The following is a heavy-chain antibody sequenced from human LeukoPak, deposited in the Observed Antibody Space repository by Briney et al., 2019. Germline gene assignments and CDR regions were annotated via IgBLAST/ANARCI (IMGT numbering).Heavy chain of an antibody. D-gene: IGHD2-2*01. CDR1: GGSFSGYY. Sequence: SETLSLTCAVYGGSFSGYYWSWIRQPPGKGLEWIGEINHSGSTNYNPSLKSRVTISVDTSKNQFSLKLSSVTAADTAVYYCARGLGPPSVVVPAAMVYWGQGTLATVSS. CDR3: ARGLGPPSVVVPAAMVY. V-gene: IGHV4-34*01. J-gene: IGHJ4*02. CDR2: INHSGST.